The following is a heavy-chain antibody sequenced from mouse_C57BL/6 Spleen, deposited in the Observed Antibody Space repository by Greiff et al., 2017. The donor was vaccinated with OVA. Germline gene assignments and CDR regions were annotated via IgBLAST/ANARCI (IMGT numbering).Heavy chain of an antibody. CDR2: IDPSDSYT. D-gene: IGHD1-1*01. Sequence: QVQLQQPGAELVMPGASVKLSCKASGYTFTSYWMHWVKQRPGQGLEWIGEIDPSDSYTNYNQKFKGKSTLTVDKSSSTAYMQLSSLTSEDSAVYYWAGSAVVATGAMDYWGQGTSVTVSS. V-gene: IGHV1-69*01. J-gene: IGHJ4*01. CDR1: GYTFTSYW. CDR3: AGSAVVATGAMDY.